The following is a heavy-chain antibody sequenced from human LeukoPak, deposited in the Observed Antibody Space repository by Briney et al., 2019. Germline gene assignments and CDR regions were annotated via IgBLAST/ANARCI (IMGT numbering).Heavy chain of an antibody. Sequence: GGSLRLSCAASGFTFSSYAMHWVRQAPGKGLEYVSAISSNGGSTYYANSVKGRFTISRDNSKNTLFLQMNSLRVEDTAVYYCAKALPTAFDYWGQGTLVSVSS. D-gene: IGHD2-21*02. CDR1: GFTFSSYA. V-gene: IGHV3-64*01. CDR2: ISSNGGST. CDR3: AKALPTAFDY. J-gene: IGHJ4*02.